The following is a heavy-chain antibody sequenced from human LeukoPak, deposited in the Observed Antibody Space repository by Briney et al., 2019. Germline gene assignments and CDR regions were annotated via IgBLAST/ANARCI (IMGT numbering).Heavy chain of an antibody. CDR1: GFTFSSYA. CDR2: ISYDGSNK. J-gene: IGHJ4*02. D-gene: IGHD5-24*01. Sequence: GGSLRLSCAASGFTFSSYAMSWVRQAPGKGLEWVAVISYDGSNKYYADSVKGRFTISRDNSKNTPYLQMNSLRAEDTAVYYCAKDLRWLQLSRQGFDYWGQGTLVTVSS. V-gene: IGHV3-30*18. CDR3: AKDLRWLQLSRQGFDY.